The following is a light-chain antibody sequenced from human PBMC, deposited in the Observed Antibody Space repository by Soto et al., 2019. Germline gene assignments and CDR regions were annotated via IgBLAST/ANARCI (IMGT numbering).Light chain of an antibody. CDR3: CSYAGSYPYV. J-gene: IGLJ1*01. CDR1: SSDVGGYNY. Sequence: QSVLTQPRSVSGSPGQSVTISCTGTSSDVGGYNYVSWYQQHPGKAPKLMINDVSKRPSGVSDRFSGSKSGNTASLTISGLQAEDEADYYCCSYAGSYPYVFGTGTKVTVL. V-gene: IGLV2-11*01. CDR2: DVS.